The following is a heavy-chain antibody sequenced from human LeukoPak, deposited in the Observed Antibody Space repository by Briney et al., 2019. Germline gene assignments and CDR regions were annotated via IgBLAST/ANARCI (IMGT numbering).Heavy chain of an antibody. V-gene: IGHV4-39*07. CDR2: IYHSGST. D-gene: IGHD3-10*01. CDR3: ARSGASPRGWFDP. J-gene: IGHJ5*02. Sequence: SETLSLTCTVSGGSISSSSYYWGWIRQPPGKGLEWIGSIYHSGSTYYNPSLKSRVTISVDRSKNQFSLKLSSVTAADTAVYYCARSGASPRGWFDPWGQGTLVTVSS. CDR1: GGSISSSSYY.